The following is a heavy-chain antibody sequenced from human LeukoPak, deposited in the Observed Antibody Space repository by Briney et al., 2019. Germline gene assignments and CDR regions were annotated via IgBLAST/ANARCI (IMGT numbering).Heavy chain of an antibody. CDR3: AKGVGIGRGASKLMDG. Sequence: GGSLRLSCAASGFTFSSYAMSWVRQAPGKGLEWVSGISGSGGSTYYADSVKGRFTISGDNSKKTLYLQMNSLRAEDTAVYYFAKGVGIGRGASKLMDGLGKGTTVTVSS. CDR1: GFTFSSYA. D-gene: IGHD3-10*01. V-gene: IGHV3-23*01. J-gene: IGHJ6*03. CDR2: ISGSGGST.